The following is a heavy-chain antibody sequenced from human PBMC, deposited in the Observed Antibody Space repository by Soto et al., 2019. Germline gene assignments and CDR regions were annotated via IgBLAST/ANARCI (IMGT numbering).Heavy chain of an antibody. Sequence: VRQAPGKGLEWVSYISSSGSTKFYADSVEGRFTISRDNAEETLYLQMNSLRAEDTAVYYCARIGVVESRSLDYWGQGTRVTVSS. CDR2: ISSSGSTK. D-gene: IGHD3-16*01. J-gene: IGHJ4*02. V-gene: IGHV3-48*03. CDR3: ARIGVVESRSLDY.